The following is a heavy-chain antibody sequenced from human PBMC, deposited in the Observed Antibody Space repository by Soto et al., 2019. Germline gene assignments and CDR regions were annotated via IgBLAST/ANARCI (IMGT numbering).Heavy chain of an antibody. V-gene: IGHV1-3*01. CDR3: ATPQDYDGCLDS. D-gene: IGHD3-22*01. Sequence: PVKLSRKTPGYTNTRYHRHWGRQAPGQRLEWMGRINVGNGNTRYSQKFQGRLTLTRDTPGNTAYLELNSLISEDTAVYYCATPQDYDGCLDSWGEGPLVTVSS. CDR1: GYTNTRYH. J-gene: IGHJ4*01. CDR2: INVGNGNT.